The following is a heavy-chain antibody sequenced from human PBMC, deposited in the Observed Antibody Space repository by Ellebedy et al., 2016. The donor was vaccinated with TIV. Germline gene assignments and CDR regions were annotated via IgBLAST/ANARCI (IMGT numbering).Heavy chain of an antibody. J-gene: IGHJ4*02. Sequence: GESLKISCAASGFAFGPYSMNWVRQAPGKGLEWVSSSSSSGAYRYHADSMEGRFTISRDNAKNSLYLQMKSLRADDTAVYYCAKLAGVHVWYFYYWGQGTLVTVSS. CDR2: SSSSGAYR. CDR1: GFAFGPYS. V-gene: IGHV3-21*04. D-gene: IGHD2-21*01. CDR3: AKLAGVHVWYFYY.